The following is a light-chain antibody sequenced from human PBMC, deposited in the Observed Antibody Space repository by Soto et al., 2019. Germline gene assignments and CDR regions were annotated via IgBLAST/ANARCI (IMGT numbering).Light chain of an antibody. Sequence: IMLTRYTGTLSLSPGASANFHCRASQSVSNNHLAWYQQKPGQAPRLLIYGASNRATGIPDRFSGSGSGTDFTLTISRLEPEDFAVYYCQQYGSSGTFGQGTKVDI. CDR1: QSVSNNH. CDR2: GAS. CDR3: QQYGSSGT. J-gene: IGKJ1*01. V-gene: IGKV3-20*01.